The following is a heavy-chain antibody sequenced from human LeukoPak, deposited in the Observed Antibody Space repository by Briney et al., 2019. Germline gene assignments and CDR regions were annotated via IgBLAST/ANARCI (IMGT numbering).Heavy chain of an antibody. CDR2: TYPGDSNT. Sequence: GESLQISCKGSGYSFTNNWIGWVRQMPGKGLEWMGITYPGDSNTRYSPSFQGQVTISADKSISSAYLQWSSLKASDTAMYYCVRSPACSSGTCYPNWFDPWGQGTLVTVSS. D-gene: IGHD2-15*01. J-gene: IGHJ5*02. V-gene: IGHV5-51*01. CDR3: VRSPACSSGTCYPNWFDP. CDR1: GYSFTNNW.